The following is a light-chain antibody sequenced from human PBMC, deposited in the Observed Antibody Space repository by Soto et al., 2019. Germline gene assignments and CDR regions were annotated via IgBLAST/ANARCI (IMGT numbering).Light chain of an antibody. J-gene: IGLJ2*01. Sequence: QSALTQPASVSGSPGQSITISCTGTSSDIGYYNYVSWYQHHPGKAPKLMIYEVSNRPSGISNRFSGFKSGNTASRTISGVQADDEGDYYCNSYTITHAVMLGGGTKLTV. CDR3: NSYTITHAVM. CDR1: SSDIGYYNY. CDR2: EVS. V-gene: IGLV2-14*01.